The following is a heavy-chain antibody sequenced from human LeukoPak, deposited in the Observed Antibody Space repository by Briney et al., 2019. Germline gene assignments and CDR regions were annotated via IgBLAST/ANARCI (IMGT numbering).Heavy chain of an antibody. CDR1: GFTFDDYA. D-gene: IGHD3-16*01. CDR3: AKEAGGGSDY. Sequence: QPGGSLRLSCAASGFTFDDYAMHWVRHAPGKGLEWVSLISGDGGSTYYADSVKGRFTISRDNSKNSLYLQMNSLRTEDAALYYCAKEAGGGSDYWGQGTLVTVSS. CDR2: ISGDGGST. V-gene: IGHV3-43*02. J-gene: IGHJ4*02.